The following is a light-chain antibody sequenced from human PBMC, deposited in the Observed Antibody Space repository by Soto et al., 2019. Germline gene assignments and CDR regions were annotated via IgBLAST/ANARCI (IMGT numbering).Light chain of an antibody. CDR3: QQRSNWPTT. CDR2: DTS. V-gene: IGKV3-11*01. Sequence: DIVVTQSPSTLSASPGERVTLSCRASQFVSSRLAWYQQRPGQVPRLLIYDTSTRAPGISARFSGSGSGTDFTLTISSLEPEDFAVYYCQQRSNWPTTFGQGTKVDIK. J-gene: IGKJ1*01. CDR1: QFVSSR.